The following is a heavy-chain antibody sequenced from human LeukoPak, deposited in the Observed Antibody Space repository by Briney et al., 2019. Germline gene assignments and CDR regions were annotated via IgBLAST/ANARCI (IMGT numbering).Heavy chain of an antibody. J-gene: IGHJ6*04. D-gene: IGHD1-26*01. CDR3: ARGEQEMDV. Sequence: SETLSLTCAVYGGSFSGYYWSWIRQPPGKGLEWIGEINHSGSTNYNPSLKSRVTISVDTSKDQFSLKLSSVTAADTAVYYCARGEQEMDVWGKGTTVTVSS. CDR2: INHSGST. CDR1: GGSFSGYY. V-gene: IGHV4-34*01.